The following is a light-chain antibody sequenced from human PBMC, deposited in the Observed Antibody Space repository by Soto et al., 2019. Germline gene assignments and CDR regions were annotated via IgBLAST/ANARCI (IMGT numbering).Light chain of an antibody. Sequence: SSLSASVGDTVTITCRASQGIRNDLGWYQQKPGKAPNLLIYAASNLQSGVPSRFSGSGSDTDFTLTISSLQPEDFATYYCLQDYNYPRTFGQGTKVDIK. CDR1: QGIRND. J-gene: IGKJ1*01. CDR2: AAS. V-gene: IGKV1-6*01. CDR3: LQDYNYPRT.